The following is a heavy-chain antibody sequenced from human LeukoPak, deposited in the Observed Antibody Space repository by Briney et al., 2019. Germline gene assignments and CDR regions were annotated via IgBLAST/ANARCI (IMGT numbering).Heavy chain of an antibody. Sequence: PGGSLRLSCAASGFRFSSYGMNWVRQAPGNGLEWVSFIQNDGTKKCYADFVKGRFTISRENSVNKLYLQMDSLRPEDTAVYYCAKDAATHGWFDPWGQGTLVTVSS. CDR1: GFRFSSYG. CDR2: IQNDGTKK. CDR3: AKDAATHGWFDP. J-gene: IGHJ5*02. D-gene: IGHD6-25*01. V-gene: IGHV3-30*02.